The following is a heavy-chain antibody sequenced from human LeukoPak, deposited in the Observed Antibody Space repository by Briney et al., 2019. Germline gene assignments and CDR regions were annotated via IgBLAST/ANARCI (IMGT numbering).Heavy chain of an antibody. J-gene: IGHJ5*02. V-gene: IGHV3-48*02. CDR2: ISSSGSTR. CDR3: ARHTVTAVDLDP. CDR1: GFTFSSYT. Sequence: PGGSLRLSCAASGFTFSSYTMNWVRQGPGKGLEWVSYISSSGSTRYYADSVKGRFTISRDNAKNSLYLQMNSLRDEDTAVYYCARHTVTAVDLDPWGQGTLVTVSS. D-gene: IGHD4-11*01.